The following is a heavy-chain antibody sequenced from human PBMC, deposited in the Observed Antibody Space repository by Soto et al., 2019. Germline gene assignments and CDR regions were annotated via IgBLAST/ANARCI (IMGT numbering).Heavy chain of an antibody. V-gene: IGHV3-23*01. CDR3: ASAKAVVIAPLGI. J-gene: IGHJ3*02. CDR1: GFTFNNSA. D-gene: IGHD2-21*01. Sequence: GGSLRISCAASGFTFNNSAMTWVRQAPGQGLEWVASISENGGSRGGTYYADSVKGRFTISRDNSKNTLYLQVDSLTGADTAVYYCASAKAVVIAPLGIWGQGALVTVSS. CDR2: ISENGGSRGGT.